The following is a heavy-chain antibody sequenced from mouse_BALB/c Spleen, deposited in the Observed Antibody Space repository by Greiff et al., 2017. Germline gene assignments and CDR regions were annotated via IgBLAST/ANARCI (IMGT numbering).Heavy chain of an antibody. CDR1: GYSITSDYA. CDR2: ISYSGST. J-gene: IGHJ4*01. Sequence: ESGPGLVKPSQSLSLTCTVTGYSITSDYAWNWIRQFPGNKLEWMGYISYSGSTSYNPSLKSRISITRDTSKNQFFLQLNSVTTEDTATYYCAREDGNYAMDYWGQGTSVTVSS. V-gene: IGHV3-2*02. CDR3: AREDGNYAMDY. D-gene: IGHD2-1*01.